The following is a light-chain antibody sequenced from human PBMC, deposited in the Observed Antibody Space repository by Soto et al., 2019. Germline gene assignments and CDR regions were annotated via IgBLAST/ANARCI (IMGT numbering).Light chain of an antibody. J-gene: IGLJ2*01. Sequence: QSALTQPRSVSGSPGQSVTISCTGASSYVSWYQQHPGKAPKLMIYDVSERPSGVPDRFSGSKSGNTASLTISGLQAEDEADYCCCSYAVTYTTFGGGTKLTVL. CDR3: CSYAVTYTT. CDR1: SSY. CDR2: DVS. V-gene: IGLV2-11*01.